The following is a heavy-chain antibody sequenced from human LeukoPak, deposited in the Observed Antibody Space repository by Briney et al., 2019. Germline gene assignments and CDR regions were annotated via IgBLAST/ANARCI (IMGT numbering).Heavy chain of an antibody. CDR1: GGSITHYY. D-gene: IGHD3-10*01. CDR2: ISYLANT. J-gene: IGHJ4*02. V-gene: IGHV4-59*01. CDR3: ATGDSGSFHDF. Sequence: ADTLSLTCSASGGSITHYYWCWIRQPPGKGLEHIGSISYLANTNHTPSLKSRVTMSVDTSKNQFSLQLTSVTAADTAVYYCATGDSGSFHDFWGQGTLVTVSS.